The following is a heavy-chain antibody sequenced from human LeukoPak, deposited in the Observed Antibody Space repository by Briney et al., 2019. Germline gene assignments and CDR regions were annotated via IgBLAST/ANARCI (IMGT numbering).Heavy chain of an antibody. Sequence: GGSLRLSCAASGFTFDDYAMHWVHQAPRKGLEWVSLISGDGGSTYYADSVKGRFTISRDNSKNSLYLQMNSLRTEDTALYYCAKDIIGYSYGYAFDYWGQGTRVTVSS. CDR2: ISGDGGST. V-gene: IGHV3-43*02. CDR3: AKDIIGYSYGYAFDY. CDR1: GFTFDDYA. D-gene: IGHD5-18*01. J-gene: IGHJ4*02.